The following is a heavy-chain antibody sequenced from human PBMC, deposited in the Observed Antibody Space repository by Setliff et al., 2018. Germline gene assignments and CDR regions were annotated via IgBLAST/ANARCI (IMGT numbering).Heavy chain of an antibody. D-gene: IGHD1-26*01. CDR3: ARKGISALSGAFDM. Sequence: LPETLSLTCTVSGGSISNYYWSWIRQPAGKGLEWIGRIYTSGSTNYNPSLKSRVTMSVDTSKNRFSLKLSSVTAADTAVYYCARKGISALSGAFDMWGQGTMVTVSS. CDR2: IYTSGST. V-gene: IGHV4-4*07. CDR1: GGSISNYY. J-gene: IGHJ3*02.